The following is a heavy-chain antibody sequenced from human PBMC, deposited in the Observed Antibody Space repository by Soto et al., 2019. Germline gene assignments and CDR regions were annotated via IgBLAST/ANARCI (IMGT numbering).Heavy chain of an antibody. CDR3: ARVATGSIAARRGWGYFDY. V-gene: IGHV1-18*01. CDR1: GYTFTSYG. D-gene: IGHD6-6*01. Sequence: ASVKVSCKASGYTFTSYGISWVRQAPGQGLEWMGWISAYNGNTNYAQKLQGRVTMTTDTSTSTAYIELRSLRSDDTAVYYCARVATGSIAARRGWGYFDYWGQGTLVTVSS. J-gene: IGHJ4*02. CDR2: ISAYNGNT.